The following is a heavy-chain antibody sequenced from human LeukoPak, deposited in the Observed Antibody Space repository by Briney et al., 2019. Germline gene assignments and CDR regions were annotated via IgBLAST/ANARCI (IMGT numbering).Heavy chain of an antibody. CDR2: IYYTGST. V-gene: IGHV4-39*01. CDR1: GGSISGYY. D-gene: IGHD3-16*01. J-gene: IGHJ4*02. CDR3: VRHLRPLGLAY. Sequence: PSETLSLTCTVSGGSISGYYWGWIRQPPGKGLEWIGSIYYTGSTSYNPSLKSGVTISLDTSKNQFSLKLNSVTAADTAVYYCVRHLRPLGLAYWGQGTLVTVSS.